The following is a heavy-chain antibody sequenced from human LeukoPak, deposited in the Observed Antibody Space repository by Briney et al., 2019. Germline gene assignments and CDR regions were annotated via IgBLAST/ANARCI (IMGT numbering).Heavy chain of an antibody. CDR2: IKQDGSEK. J-gene: IGHJ4*02. D-gene: IGHD3-10*01. V-gene: IGHV3-7*04. CDR1: GFTFSSYW. Sequence: HPGGSLRLSCAASGFTFSSYWMSWVRQAPGKGLEWVANIKQDGSEKYYVDSVKGRFTISRDNAKNSLYLQMNSLRAEDTAVYYCARGVTYYYGSGNTHFDYWGQGTLVTVSS. CDR3: ARGVTYYYGSGNTHFDY.